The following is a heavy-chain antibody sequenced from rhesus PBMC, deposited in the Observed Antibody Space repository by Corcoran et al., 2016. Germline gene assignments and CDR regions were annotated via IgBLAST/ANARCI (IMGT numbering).Heavy chain of an antibody. V-gene: IGHV4-173*01. CDR3: AREGDIATVTDWYFDL. CDR1: GGSISSNY. Sequence: QLQLQESGPGLVKPSETLSLTCAVSGGSISSNYWSWIRQPPGKGLEGIGRISGSGGSTDYNPSLKSRVTISTDTSKNQFSLKLSSVTAADTAVYYCAREGDIATVTDWYFDLWGPGTPITISS. CDR2: ISGSGGST. D-gene: IGHD5-36*01. J-gene: IGHJ2*01.